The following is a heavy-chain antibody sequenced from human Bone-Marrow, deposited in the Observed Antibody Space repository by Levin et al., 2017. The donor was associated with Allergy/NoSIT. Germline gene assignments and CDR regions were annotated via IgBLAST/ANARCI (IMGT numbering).Heavy chain of an antibody. CDR1: GDSITRGGYY. CDR3: VCNRGNSWLRGYFEP. D-gene: IGHD6-13*01. CDR2: IYHSGTT. V-gene: IGHV4-31*03. Sequence: KSSETLSLTCTVSGDSITRGGYYWTWIRQLPGKGLEWIGYIYHSGTTYYNPSLRRRVTLSVDTSKNQFSLNLTSLTASDTAVYFCVCNRGNSWLRGYFEPWGQGTLVTVSS. J-gene: IGHJ5*02.